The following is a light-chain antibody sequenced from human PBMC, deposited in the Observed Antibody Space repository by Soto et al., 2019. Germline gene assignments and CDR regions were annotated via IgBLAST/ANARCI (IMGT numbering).Light chain of an antibody. CDR2: GPS. J-gene: IGKJ1*01. Sequence: EIVLTQSPATLSVSPGERATLSCRASQSVGSSLAWYQQKSGQAPRLLIYGPSTRAKGIPARFSASGSGTEFTLTISSLQSEDFAVYFCQQYSNWPTFGQGTKVDI. CDR1: QSVGSS. V-gene: IGKV3-15*01. CDR3: QQYSNWPT.